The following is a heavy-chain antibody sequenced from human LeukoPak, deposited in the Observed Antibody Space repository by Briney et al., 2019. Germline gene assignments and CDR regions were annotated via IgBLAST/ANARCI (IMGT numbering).Heavy chain of an antibody. Sequence: GRSLRLSCAASGFTFSSYAMHWVRQAPGKGLEWVAVISYDGSNKYYADSVKGRFTISRDNAKNSLYLQMNSLRAEDTALYYCVKSPGYNYGSSVYFDYWGQGTLVTVSS. CDR3: VKSPGYNYGSSVYFDY. CDR1: GFTFSSYA. J-gene: IGHJ4*02. V-gene: IGHV3-30-3*01. D-gene: IGHD3-10*01. CDR2: ISYDGSNK.